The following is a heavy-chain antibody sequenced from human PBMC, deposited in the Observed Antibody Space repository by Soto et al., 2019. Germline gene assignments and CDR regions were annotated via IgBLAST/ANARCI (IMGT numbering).Heavy chain of an antibody. CDR2: ISSNGGST. D-gene: IGHD6-13*01. J-gene: IGHJ4*02. CDR3: ARSSSSSWYN. CDR1: GFTFSSYA. V-gene: IGHV3-64*01. Sequence: EVQLVESGGGLVQPGGSLRLSCAASGFTFSSYAMHWVRQAPGKGLEYVSAISSNGGSTYYANSVKGRFTISRDNSKNTLYLQMGSLRAEDMAVYYCARSSSSSWYNWGQGTLVTVSS.